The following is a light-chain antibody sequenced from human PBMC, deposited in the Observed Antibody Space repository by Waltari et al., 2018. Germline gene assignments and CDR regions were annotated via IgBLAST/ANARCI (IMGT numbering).Light chain of an antibody. CDR1: SPHLGADYD. CDR3: QSYDSSLSGWRV. V-gene: IGLV1-40*01. Sequence: QSVLTQPPSVSGAPGQRVTISCTGGSPHLGADYDVHWYQQLPGTAPKLLIFDTTNRPSGVPNRFSGSKSGTSAFLAITGLQPEDEADYYCQSYDSSLSGWRVFGTGTKVTVL. J-gene: IGLJ1*01. CDR2: DTT.